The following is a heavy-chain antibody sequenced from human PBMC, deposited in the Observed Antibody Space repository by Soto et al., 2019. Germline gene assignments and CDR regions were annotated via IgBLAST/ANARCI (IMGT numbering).Heavy chain of an antibody. D-gene: IGHD2-21*01. CDR1: GYTFASYG. CDR3: GREATRTIRAFDI. Sequence: QVQLVQSGAEVKKPGASVKVSCKASGYTFASYGISWVRQAPGQGLEWMGWISTYNGNTNYAPKLQGRVTMTRDKWTSTVYMELRSLTADATAVYYCGREATRTIRAFDIWGKITLANV. CDR2: ISTYNGNT. V-gene: IGHV1-18*04. J-gene: IGHJ4*02.